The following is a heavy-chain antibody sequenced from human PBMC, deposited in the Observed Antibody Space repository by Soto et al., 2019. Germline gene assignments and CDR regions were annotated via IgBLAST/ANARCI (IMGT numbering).Heavy chain of an antibody. Sequence: EASVKVSCKTSGYTFTSFGISWVRQAPGQGLEWMGWITTDKGKTNYAQKFQGRVTMTTDTSTSTAYMELRSLRSDDTAVYYCATRSPAFDYWCQGTLVTVSS. CDR1: GYTFTSFG. J-gene: IGHJ4*02. V-gene: IGHV1-18*01. CDR2: ITTDKGKT. CDR3: ATRSPAFDY.